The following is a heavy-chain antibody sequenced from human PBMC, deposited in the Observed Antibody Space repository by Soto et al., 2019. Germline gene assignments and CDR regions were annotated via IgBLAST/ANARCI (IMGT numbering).Heavy chain of an antibody. V-gene: IGHV4-34*01. Sequence: QVQLQQWGAGLLKPSETLSLTCAVSGASLNGYYWSWIRQSPGKGLEWIGEINNSGSTNSNPSLKSRVTISLDTSKTHFSLKLTSVSAADTARYFCARRSFCRTTSCYLGHLDYWGQGTLVTVSS. CDR3: ARRSFCRTTSCYLGHLDY. CDR1: GASLNGYY. D-gene: IGHD2-2*01. J-gene: IGHJ4*02. CDR2: INNSGST.